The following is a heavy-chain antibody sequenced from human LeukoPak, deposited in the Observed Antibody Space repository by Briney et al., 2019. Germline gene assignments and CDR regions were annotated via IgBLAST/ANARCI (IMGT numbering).Heavy chain of an antibody. Sequence: GESLKISCKGSGYSFTSYWIGWVRQMPGKGLEWMGIIYPGDSDTRYSPSFQGQVTISADKSISTAYLQWSGLKASDTAMYYCARHVGEDYDFWSGYFIDWGQGTLVTVSS. D-gene: IGHD3-3*01. CDR2: IYPGDSDT. CDR3: ARHVGEDYDFWSGYFID. J-gene: IGHJ4*02. V-gene: IGHV5-51*01. CDR1: GYSFTSYW.